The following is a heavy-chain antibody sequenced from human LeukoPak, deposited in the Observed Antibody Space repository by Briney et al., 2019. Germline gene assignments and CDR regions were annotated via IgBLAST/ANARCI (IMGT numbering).Heavy chain of an antibody. Sequence: SETLSLTRTVSGGSISSYYWSWIRQPPGKGLGWIGYIYTSGSTNYNPSLKSRVTISVDTSKNQFSLELSSVTAADTAVYYCARAVAGAYFDYWGQGTLVTVSS. J-gene: IGHJ4*02. CDR2: IYTSGST. V-gene: IGHV4-4*09. CDR3: ARAVAGAYFDY. D-gene: IGHD6-19*01. CDR1: GGSISSYY.